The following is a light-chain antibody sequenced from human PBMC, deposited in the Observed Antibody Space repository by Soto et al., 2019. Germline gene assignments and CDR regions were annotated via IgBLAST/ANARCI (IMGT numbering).Light chain of an antibody. CDR1: SSNIGAGYD. Sequence: QLVLTQPPSVSGAPGQRVTISCTGSSSNIGAGYDVHWYQQLPGTAPKLLIYGNSNRPSGVPDRFSGSKSVTSASLAITGLQAEDEADYYCHSYDSSLGGSVFGTGTKLTVL. J-gene: IGLJ1*01. V-gene: IGLV1-40*01. CDR2: GNS. CDR3: HSYDSSLGGSV.